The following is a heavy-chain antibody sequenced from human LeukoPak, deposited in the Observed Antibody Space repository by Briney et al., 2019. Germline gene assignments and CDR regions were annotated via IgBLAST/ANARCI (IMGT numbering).Heavy chain of an antibody. V-gene: IGHV3-23*01. Sequence: GGSLRLSCAASGFTFSSYAMSWVRQAPGKGLEWVSAISGSGGSTYYADSVKGRFTISRDNSKNTLYLQMNSLRAEDTAVYYCAKAGTYYYDSSGYYYDPYFDYWGQGTLVTVSS. CDR1: GFTFSSYA. D-gene: IGHD3-22*01. CDR3: AKAGTYYYDSSGYYYDPYFDY. J-gene: IGHJ4*02. CDR2: ISGSGGST.